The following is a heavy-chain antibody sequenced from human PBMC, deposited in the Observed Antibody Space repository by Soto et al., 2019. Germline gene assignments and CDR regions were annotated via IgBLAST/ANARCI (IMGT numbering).Heavy chain of an antibody. CDR1: GLTFSAAG. CDR2: IAYDGTEE. J-gene: IGHJ4*02. Sequence: QVQLVESGGGVVQPGRSLRLSCAASGLTFSAAGMHWVRQAPGKGLEWVAFIAYDGTEESYVDSVKGRFTISRDNSQNRLYLQMNGLRTEDTALYYCAKDKGRTAIDYWGQGTLVSVSS. V-gene: IGHV3-30*18. CDR3: AKDKGRTAIDY.